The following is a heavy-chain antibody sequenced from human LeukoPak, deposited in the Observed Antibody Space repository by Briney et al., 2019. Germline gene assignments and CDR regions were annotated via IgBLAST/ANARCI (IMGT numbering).Heavy chain of an antibody. J-gene: IGHJ5*02. CDR1: GYSFTNHW. D-gene: IGHD5-18*01. CDR2: IYPGDSDT. CDR3: ARHLRLWQNWFDP. Sequence: GESLKTSCKGSGYSFTNHWIGWVRQMPGKGPEWMGIIYPGDSDTRYSPSFQGQVTISADKSISTAYLQWSSLKASDTAVYYCARHLRLWQNWFDPWGQGTLVTVSS. V-gene: IGHV5-51*01.